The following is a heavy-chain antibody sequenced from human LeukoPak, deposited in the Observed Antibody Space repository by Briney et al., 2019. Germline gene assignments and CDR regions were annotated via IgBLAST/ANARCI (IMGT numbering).Heavy chain of an antibody. CDR2: IDPSGGST. V-gene: IGHV1-46*01. CDR1: GYTFTSYY. Sequence: GASVKVSCKASGYTFTSYYMHWVRQAPGQGLEWMGIIDPSGGSTSYAQKFQGRVTMTRDMSTSTVYMELSSLRSGDTAVYYCARTNSGYDSRDAFDIWGQGTMVTVSS. J-gene: IGHJ3*02. D-gene: IGHD5-12*01. CDR3: ARTNSGYDSRDAFDI.